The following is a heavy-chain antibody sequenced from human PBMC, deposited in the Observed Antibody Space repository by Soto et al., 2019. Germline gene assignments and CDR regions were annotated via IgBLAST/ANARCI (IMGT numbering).Heavy chain of an antibody. CDR1: GGTFSSYT. D-gene: IGHD6-19*01. CDR2: IIPILGIA. CDR3: AREGYSSGWYGIFDY. V-gene: IGHV1-69*08. J-gene: IGHJ4*02. Sequence: QVQLVQSGAEVKKPGSSVKVSCKASGGTFSSYTISWVRQAPGQGLEWMGRIIPILGIANYAQKFQGRVTITADKSTSTAYMELSSLRSEDTAMYYCAREGYSSGWYGIFDYWGQGTLVTVSS.